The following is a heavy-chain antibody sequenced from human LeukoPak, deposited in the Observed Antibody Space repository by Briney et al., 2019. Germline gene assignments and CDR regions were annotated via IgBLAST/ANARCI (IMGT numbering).Heavy chain of an antibody. CDR1: GGSITTYY. Sequence: SETLSLTCTVSGGSITTYYWSWIRQPPGEGLEWLGYIYYTGTTNYNPSLKSRVTISVDTAKNQFSLKLSSVTAADTAVYYCVRDPKSAVAADWFDPWGQGTLVTVSS. CDR3: VRDPKSAVAADWFDP. CDR2: IYYTGTT. J-gene: IGHJ5*02. V-gene: IGHV4-59*01. D-gene: IGHD6-19*01.